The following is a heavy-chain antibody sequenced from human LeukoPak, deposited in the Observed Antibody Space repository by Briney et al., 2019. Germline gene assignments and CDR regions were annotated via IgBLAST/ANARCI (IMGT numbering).Heavy chain of an antibody. CDR2: ISTYNGNT. Sequence: GASVKVSCKASGYTFTSYGISWVRRAPGQGLEWMGWISTYNGNTNYAQKFQGRVTMTTDTATRTAYMELRSLRSDDTAVHYCARDRENYYDSSGYYLNFDYWGQGTLVTVSS. CDR1: GYTFTSYG. D-gene: IGHD3-22*01. CDR3: ARDRENYYDSSGYYLNFDY. J-gene: IGHJ4*02. V-gene: IGHV1-18*01.